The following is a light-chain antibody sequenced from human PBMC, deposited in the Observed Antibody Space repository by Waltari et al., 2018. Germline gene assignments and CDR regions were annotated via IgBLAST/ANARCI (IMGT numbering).Light chain of an antibody. CDR2: RTN. CDR1: SGSVSTSYF. V-gene: IGLV8-61*01. Sequence: QTVVNQEPSFSVSPGGTVTLHCGLSSGSVSTSYFPSWYQQTPGQAPRTLIYRTNTRSSGVPDRFSGSILGNKAALTITGAQADDESDYYCVLYMGSGSYWVFGGGTKLTVL. J-gene: IGLJ3*02. CDR3: VLYMGSGSYWV.